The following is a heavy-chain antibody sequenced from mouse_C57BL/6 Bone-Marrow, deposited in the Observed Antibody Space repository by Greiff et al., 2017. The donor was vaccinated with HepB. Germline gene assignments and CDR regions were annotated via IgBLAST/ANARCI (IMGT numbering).Heavy chain of an antibody. CDR2: IYPGGGYT. V-gene: IGHV1-63*01. Sequence: QVHVKQSGAELVRPGTSVKMSCKASGYTFTNYWIGWAKQRPGHGLEWIGDIYPGGGYTNYNEKFKGKATLTADKSSSTAYMQFSSLTSEDSAIYYCARREGSYAMDYWGQGTSVTVSS. CDR3: ARREGSYAMDY. CDR1: GYTFTNYW. J-gene: IGHJ4*01.